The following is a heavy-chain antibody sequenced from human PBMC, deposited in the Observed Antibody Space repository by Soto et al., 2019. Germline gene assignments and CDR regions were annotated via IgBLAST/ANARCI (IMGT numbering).Heavy chain of an antibody. Sequence: PSETLSLTCAVSGDSISGGGFSWNWIRQSPGKGLEWIGYIYPIGTSYYNPSLKSRVTISVDKSQNQFSLRLSSMTAADTAVYYCARGHYFGSGSTDWGHGTLVTVSS. CDR2: IYPIGTS. CDR1: GDSISGGGFS. V-gene: IGHV4-30-2*06. CDR3: ARGHYFGSGSTD. J-gene: IGHJ4*01. D-gene: IGHD3-10*01.